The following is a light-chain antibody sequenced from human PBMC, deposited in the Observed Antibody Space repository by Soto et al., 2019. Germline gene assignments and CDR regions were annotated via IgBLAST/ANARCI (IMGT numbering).Light chain of an antibody. V-gene: IGLV2-18*02. CDR2: EVS. J-gene: IGLJ3*02. CDR1: SSDIGYHNR. CDR3: SSFARSATLV. Sequence: QSALTQPPSVSGSPGQSVTISCTGTSSDIGYHNRVSWYQQPPGTAPKLVIYEVSTRYSRVPDRFSGSKSGNTASLTISGLQAEDEADYYCSSFARSATLVYGGGTKLTVL.